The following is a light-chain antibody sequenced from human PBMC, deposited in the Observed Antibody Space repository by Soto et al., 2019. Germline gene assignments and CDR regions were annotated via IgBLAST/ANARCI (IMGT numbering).Light chain of an antibody. CDR2: SAS. V-gene: IGKV1-9*01. J-gene: IGKJ2*01. CDR1: QVISTY. Sequence: IQMTQSPSSLSASVGDRVTITCRTSQVISTYLAWYQQRLGKAPRLLIYSASTLQSGVPSRFSGSGSGTDFTLTISSLQPEDFATYYCLQVNSYPYSFGQGTKLEI. CDR3: LQVNSYPYS.